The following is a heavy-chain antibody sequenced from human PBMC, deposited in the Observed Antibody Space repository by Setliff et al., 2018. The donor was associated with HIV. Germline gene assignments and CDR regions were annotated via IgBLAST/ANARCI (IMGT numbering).Heavy chain of an antibody. J-gene: IGHJ3*02. CDR1: GGTFSTSA. CDR2: IIPILGIA. CDR3: ARPTNGYCSGGTCPDTFDI. V-gene: IGHV1-69*10. D-gene: IGHD2-15*01. Sequence: SVKVSCKASGGTFSTSAISWVRQAPGQGLEWMGGIIPILGIAKYAQRFQGRLTITADESTRTAYMELSSLTSEDTAVYYCARPTNGYCSGGTCPDTFDIWGQGTLVTVSS.